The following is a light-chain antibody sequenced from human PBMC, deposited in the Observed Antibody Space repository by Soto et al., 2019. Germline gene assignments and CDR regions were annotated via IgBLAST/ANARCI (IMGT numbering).Light chain of an antibody. V-gene: IGLV2-8*01. CDR2: EVS. CDR3: SSYAGSNNLV. J-gene: IGLJ2*01. Sequence: QSALTQPPSASGSPGQTVTISCTGTSSDVGGYNYVSWYQQHPGKAPKLMIYEVSKRPSGVPDRFSGSNSGNTASLTVSGLQAEYSADYYCSSYAGSNNLVFGGGTKLTVL. CDR1: SSDVGGYNY.